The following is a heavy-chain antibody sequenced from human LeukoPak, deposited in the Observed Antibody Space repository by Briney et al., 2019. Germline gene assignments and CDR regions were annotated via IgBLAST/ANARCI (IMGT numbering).Heavy chain of an antibody. V-gene: IGHV3-30*04. CDR1: GFTFSSYA. J-gene: IGHJ4*02. CDR3: ARDIWGFGESTKGFDY. D-gene: IGHD3-10*01. CDR2: ISYDGSNK. Sequence: ALRLSFAASGFTFSSYAMHWVRQAPGKGLEWVAVISYDGSNKYYADSVKGRFTISRDNSKNTLYLQMNSLRAEDTAVYYCARDIWGFGESTKGFDYWGQGTLVTVSS.